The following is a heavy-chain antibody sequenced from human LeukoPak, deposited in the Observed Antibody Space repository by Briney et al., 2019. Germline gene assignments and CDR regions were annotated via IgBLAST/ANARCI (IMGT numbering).Heavy chain of an antibody. V-gene: IGHV3-66*01. Sequence: PGGSLRLSCAASGFTVSSNYMSWVRQAPGKGLEWVSVIYSGGITYYADSVKGRFTISRDNSKNTLYLQMNSLRAEDTAVYYCARESGSDYQRGGFDYWGQGTLVTVSS. CDR3: ARESGSDYQRGGFDY. D-gene: IGHD3-10*01. CDR1: GFTVSSNY. J-gene: IGHJ4*02. CDR2: IYSGGIT.